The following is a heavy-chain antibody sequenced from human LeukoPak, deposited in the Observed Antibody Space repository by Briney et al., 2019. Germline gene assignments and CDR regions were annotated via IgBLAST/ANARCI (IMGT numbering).Heavy chain of an antibody. J-gene: IGHJ4*02. CDR2: IYYSGST. CDR1: GGSISSSSYY. CDR3: ARHVYGIVGATISDY. V-gene: IGHV4-39*01. D-gene: IGHD1-26*01. Sequence: PSETLSLTCTVSGGSISSSSYYWGWIRQPPGTGLQRLGSIYYSGSTFYNPSLQSRVTISVDTSKNQFSLKLRSVTAADTAVYYCARHVYGIVGATISDYWGQGTLVTVSS.